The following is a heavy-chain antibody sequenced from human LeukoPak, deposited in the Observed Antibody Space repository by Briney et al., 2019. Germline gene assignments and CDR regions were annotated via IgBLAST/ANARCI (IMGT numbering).Heavy chain of an antibody. CDR2: IYWSSSGT. J-gene: IGHJ4*02. CDR3: ARTPGGYSYGLVGYFDY. CDR1: GFNSEDHA. Sequence: GGSPRLSCVVSGFNSEDHAMHWVRQAPGKGLEWVSGIYWSSSGTGYADSVKGRFTVSRDSAKNSLYLQMNSLRAEDTALYYCARTPGGYSYGLVGYFDYWGQGTLVTVSS. V-gene: IGHV3-9*02. D-gene: IGHD5-18*01.